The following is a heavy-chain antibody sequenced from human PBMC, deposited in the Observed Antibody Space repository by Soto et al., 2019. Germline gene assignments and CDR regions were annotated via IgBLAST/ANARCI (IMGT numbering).Heavy chain of an antibody. CDR2: IKTNSDGGTV. CDR3: ATVYCATTSCYAPFDY. D-gene: IGHD2-2*01. V-gene: IGHV3-15*01. J-gene: IGHJ4*02. Sequence: GGSLRLSCAASGSTFSNAWMSWVRQAPGKGLEWIGRIKTNSDGGTVDYASPVKGRFTISRDDSKSMLYLDLNSLKTEDTGVYFCATVYCATTSCYAPFDYWGKGTLVTVSS. CDR1: GSTFSNAW.